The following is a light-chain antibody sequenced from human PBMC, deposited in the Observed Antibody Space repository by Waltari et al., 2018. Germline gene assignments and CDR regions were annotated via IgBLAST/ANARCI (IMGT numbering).Light chain of an antibody. CDR1: QSVSRA. J-gene: IGKJ1*01. Sequence: ENVLAQSPGTLSLSAAERATLACRASQSVSRALAWYQQKPGQAPRLLLYGASSRATGIPDMFSGSGSGTDLSLTISRLEPEDFAVYFCQHYVRLPATFGQGTKVEIK. CDR3: QHYVRLPAT. V-gene: IGKV3-20*01. CDR2: GAS.